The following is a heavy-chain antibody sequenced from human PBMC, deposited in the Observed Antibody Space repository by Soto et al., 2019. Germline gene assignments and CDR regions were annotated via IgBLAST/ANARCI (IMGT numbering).Heavy chain of an antibody. J-gene: IGHJ5*02. CDR3: ARDPYSNYGSGINWFDP. V-gene: IGHV3-30-3*01. D-gene: IGHD4-4*01. CDR2: ISYDGSNK. Sequence: SGGSLRLSCAASGFTFSSYAMHWVRQAPGKGLEWVAVISYDGSNKYYADSVKGRFTISRDNSKNTLYLQMNSLRAEDTAVYYCARDPYSNYGSGINWFDPWGQGTLVTVSS. CDR1: GFTFSSYA.